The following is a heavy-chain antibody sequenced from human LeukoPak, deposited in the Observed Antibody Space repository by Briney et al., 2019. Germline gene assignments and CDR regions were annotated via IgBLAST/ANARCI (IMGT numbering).Heavy chain of an antibody. D-gene: IGHD2-2*02. J-gene: IGHJ4*02. CDR1: GGTFSSYA. V-gene: IGHV1-69*13. Sequence: ASVKVSCKASGGTFSSYAISWVRQAPGQGLEWMGGIIPIFGTANYAQKFQGRVTITADESTSTAYMELRSLRSDDTAVYYCARGGCSSTSCYTGYDYWGQGTLVTVSS. CDR2: IIPIFGTA. CDR3: ARGGCSSTSCYTGYDY.